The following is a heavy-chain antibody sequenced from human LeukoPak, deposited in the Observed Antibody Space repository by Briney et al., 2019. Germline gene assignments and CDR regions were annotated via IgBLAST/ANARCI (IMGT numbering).Heavy chain of an antibody. CDR3: ARENYYGSGSYYKRVEFDY. CDR2: INHSGST. V-gene: IGHV4-34*01. J-gene: IGHJ4*02. Sequence: SETLSLTCAVYGGSFSGYYWNWIRQPPGKGLEWIGEINHSGSTKYNPSLKSRVTISVDTSKNQFSLKLSSVTAADTAVYFCARENYYGSGSYYKRVEFDYWGQGTLVTVSS. CDR1: GGSFSGYY. D-gene: IGHD3-10*01.